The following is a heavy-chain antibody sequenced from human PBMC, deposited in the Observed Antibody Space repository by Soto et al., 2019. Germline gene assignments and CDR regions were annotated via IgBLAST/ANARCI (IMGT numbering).Heavy chain of an antibody. Sequence: GGSLRLSCAASGFTLSSYAMKWVRQAPGKGLEWVSLIGESGTPTYYADSVKGRFTISRDNSGNTLFLEMYSLRAEDTAVYYCARYIPGVCYYGKDVWGQGTKVTVSS. CDR2: IGESGTPT. D-gene: IGHD5-18*01. J-gene: IGHJ6*02. V-gene: IGHV3-23*01. CDR3: ARYIPGVCYYGKDV. CDR1: GFTLSSYA.